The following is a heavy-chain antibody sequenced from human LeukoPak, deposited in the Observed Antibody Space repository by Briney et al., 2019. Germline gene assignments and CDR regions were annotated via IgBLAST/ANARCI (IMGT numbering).Heavy chain of an antibody. J-gene: IGHJ6*02. CDR2: ISYDGSNK. D-gene: IGHD6-13*01. V-gene: IGHV3-30*18. CDR1: GFTFSSYG. Sequence: GGSLRLSCAASGFTFSSYGMHWVRQAPGKGLEWVAVISYDGSNKYYADSVKGRFTISRDNSKNTLYLQMNSLRAEDTAVYYCAKDLLSSSWAQNYYYYGMDVWGQGTTVTVSS. CDR3: AKDLLSSSWAQNYYYYGMDV.